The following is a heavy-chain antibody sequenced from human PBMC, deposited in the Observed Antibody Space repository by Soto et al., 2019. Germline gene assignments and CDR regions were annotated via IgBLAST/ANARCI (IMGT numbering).Heavy chain of an antibody. CDR2: IYYSGNT. V-gene: IGHV4-59*01. CDR1: GASMSPYY. J-gene: IGHJ6*02. D-gene: IGHD3-16*01. Sequence: KTSETLSLTCTVSGASMSPYYWSWIRQPPGKGLEWIEYIYYSGNTDSNPSLKSRVTISMDTSKNQFSLKLSSVTAEDTAMYYCARVMSRGISLSMDVWGQGTTVTVSS. CDR3: ARVMSRGISLSMDV.